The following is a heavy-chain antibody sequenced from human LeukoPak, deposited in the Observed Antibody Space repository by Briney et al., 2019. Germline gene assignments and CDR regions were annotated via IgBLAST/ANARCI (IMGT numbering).Heavy chain of an antibody. CDR2: ISGSGGSS. CDR1: GFTFNTYA. J-gene: IGHJ5*02. Sequence: SGGSLRLSCTASGFTFNTYAMTWVRQAPGKGLEWVSTISGSGGSSYYADSVKGRFTISRDNSKNTLYLQMNSLRAEDTAVYYCAKGAEAAAATPWFDRWGQGALVTVSS. CDR3: AKGAEAAAATPWFDR. V-gene: IGHV3-23*01. D-gene: IGHD2-2*02.